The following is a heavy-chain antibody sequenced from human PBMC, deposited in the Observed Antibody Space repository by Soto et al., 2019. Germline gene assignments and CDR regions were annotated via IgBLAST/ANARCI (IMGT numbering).Heavy chain of an antibody. CDR3: ARYSGWFIDY. CDR1: GFIFSRHW. J-gene: IGHJ4*02. D-gene: IGHD1-26*01. CDR2: IKHDGTET. V-gene: IGHV3-7*05. Sequence: VQLVESGGDLVRPGGSLRLSCAASGFIFSRHWMTWVRQAPGKGLEWVANIKHDGTETYLVDSVRGRLTISRDSAKNSVYLQMNSLRVEDTAVYYCARYSGWFIDYWGQGTLVTVSS.